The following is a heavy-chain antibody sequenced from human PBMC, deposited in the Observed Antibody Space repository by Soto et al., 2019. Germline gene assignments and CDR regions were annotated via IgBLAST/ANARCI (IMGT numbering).Heavy chain of an antibody. CDR2: IYHSGST. D-gene: IGHD2-15*01. CDR1: GGSISSSNW. V-gene: IGHV4-4*02. J-gene: IGHJ4*02. CDR3: ARCISGGRPFEY. Sequence: QVQLQESGPGLVKPSGTLSLTCAVSGGSISSSNWWSWVRQPPGKGLEWIGEIYHSGSTNYNPSPKSRGSTSVDKSNNHIPLKLCTVTAADTAVYYFARCISGGRPFEYWGQGTLVTVSS.